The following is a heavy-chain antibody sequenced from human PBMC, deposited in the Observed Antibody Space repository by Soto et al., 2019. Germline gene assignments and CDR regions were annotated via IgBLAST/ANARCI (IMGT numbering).Heavy chain of an antibody. CDR1: GYTFTSYA. Sequence: ASVKVSCKASGYTFTSYAMHWVRQAPGQRLEWMGWINAGNGNTKYSQKFQGRVTITRDTSASTAYMELSSLRSEDTAVYYCARGAMVRGVIPFDYWGQGTLVTVSS. J-gene: IGHJ4*02. CDR3: ARGAMVRGVIPFDY. CDR2: INAGNGNT. D-gene: IGHD3-10*01. V-gene: IGHV1-3*01.